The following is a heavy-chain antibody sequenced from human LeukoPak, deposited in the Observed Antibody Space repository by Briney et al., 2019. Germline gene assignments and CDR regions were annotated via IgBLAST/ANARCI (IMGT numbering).Heavy chain of an antibody. D-gene: IGHD5-24*01. V-gene: IGHV1-46*01. CDR2: INPSGGST. J-gene: IGHJ4*02. CDR1: GFTFTSHY. CDR3: AREQDGYVDF. Sequence: GASLKVSCKASGFTFTSHYMHWVRQAPGQGLEWMGIINPSGGSTSVQKFQGRVTMTRDTSTSTVYMEMSSLRSEDTAVYYCAREQDGYVDFWGQGTLVTVSS.